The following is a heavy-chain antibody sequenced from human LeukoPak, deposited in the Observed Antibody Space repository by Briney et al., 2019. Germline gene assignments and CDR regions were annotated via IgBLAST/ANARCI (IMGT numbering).Heavy chain of an antibody. CDR3: ARGRSTGYPYYFEY. D-gene: IGHD5-12*01. V-gene: IGHV4-39*01. CDR1: GGSMTSGSHY. J-gene: IGHJ4*02. CDR2: IHYTGGT. Sequence: PSETLSLTCTVSGGSMTSGSHYWGWIRQAPGKGLEWIGTIHYTGGTYYNPSLRSRVTIYALTSKNQFSLKLNSVTATDTAVYYCARGRSTGYPYYFEYWGQGTLVTVSS.